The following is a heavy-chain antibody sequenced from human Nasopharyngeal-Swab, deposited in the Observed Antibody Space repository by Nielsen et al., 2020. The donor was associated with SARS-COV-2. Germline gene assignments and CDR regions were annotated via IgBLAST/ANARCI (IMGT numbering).Heavy chain of an antibody. CDR3: AKGYSSGWQLYYYYGMDV. J-gene: IGHJ6*02. CDR1: GFPFHNYG. CDR2: ISGSGGST. V-gene: IGHV3-23*01. Sequence: GESLKISCAASGFPFHNYGMSWVRQAPGKGLEWVSSISGSGGSTYYADSAKGRFTMSRDNSKSTLYMQMNTLGAEDTAVYYCAKGYSSGWQLYYYYGMDVWGQGTTVTVSS. D-gene: IGHD6-19*01.